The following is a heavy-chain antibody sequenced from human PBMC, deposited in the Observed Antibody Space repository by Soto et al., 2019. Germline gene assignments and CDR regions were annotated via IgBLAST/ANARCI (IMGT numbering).Heavy chain of an antibody. Sequence: KPSETLSLTCTVSGGSVSSGSYYWSWIRQPPGKGLEWIGYIYYSGSTNYNPSLKSRVTISVDTSKNQFSLKLSSVTAADTAVYYCARDRNVRIAAGGGLFDPWGQGTLVTVSS. CDR1: GGSVSSGSYY. CDR2: IYYSGST. D-gene: IGHD6-13*01. V-gene: IGHV4-61*01. J-gene: IGHJ5*02. CDR3: ARDRNVRIAAGGGLFDP.